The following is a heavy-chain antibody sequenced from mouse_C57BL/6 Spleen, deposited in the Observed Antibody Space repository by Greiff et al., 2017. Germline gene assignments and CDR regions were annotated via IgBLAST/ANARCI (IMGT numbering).Heavy chain of an antibody. Sequence: QVQLQQPGAELVMPGASVKLSCKASGYTFTSYWMHWVKQRPGQGLEWIGEIDPSDSYTNYNQKFKGKSTLTVDKSSSTAYMQLSSLTSEDSAVYCCASGVYDYEALDYWGQGTSVTVSS. CDR1: GYTFTSYW. CDR2: IDPSDSYT. CDR3: ASGVYDYEALDY. V-gene: IGHV1-69*01. D-gene: IGHD1-3*01. J-gene: IGHJ4*01.